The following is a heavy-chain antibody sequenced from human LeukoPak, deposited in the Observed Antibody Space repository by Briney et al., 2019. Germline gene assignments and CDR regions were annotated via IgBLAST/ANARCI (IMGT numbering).Heavy chain of an antibody. J-gene: IGHJ4*02. CDR2: ISYDGSNK. V-gene: IGHV3-30-3*01. CDR3: ARGRLGLDY. D-gene: IGHD5-12*01. Sequence: PGRSLGLSCAASGFTFSSYAMHWVRQAPGKGLEWVAVISYDGSNKYYADSVKGRFTISRDNSKNTLYLQMNSLRAEDTAVYYCARGRLGLDYWGQGTLVTASS. CDR1: GFTFSSYA.